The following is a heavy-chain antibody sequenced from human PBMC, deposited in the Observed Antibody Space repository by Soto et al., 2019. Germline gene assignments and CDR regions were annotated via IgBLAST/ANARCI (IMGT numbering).Heavy chain of an antibody. V-gene: IGHV3-21*06. CDR1: GFSFSSYT. CDR2: ITNRGTHT. CDR3: ARAHEVAWFDS. J-gene: IGHJ5*01. Sequence: GGSLRLSCTASGFSFSSYTMNWVRQAPGKGLQWVASITNRGTHTYSADSVKGRFTISRDNDKNSLYLQMNNLRAEDTATYYCARAHEVAWFDSWGLGTLVTVSS. D-gene: IGHD2-15*01.